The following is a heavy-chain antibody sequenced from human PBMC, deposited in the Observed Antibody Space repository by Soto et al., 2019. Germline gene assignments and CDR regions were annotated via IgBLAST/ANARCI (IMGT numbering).Heavy chain of an antibody. CDR1: GGSIRRGGYS. Sequence: SETLSLTCAVSGGSIRRGGYSWSWIRQPPGKGLEWIGYIYHSGSTYYNPSLKSRVTISVDRSKNQFSLKLSSVTAADTAVYYCDSGPPLARWGQGTLVTVSS. CDR3: DSGPPLAR. J-gene: IGHJ4*02. CDR2: IYHSGST. V-gene: IGHV4-30-2*01.